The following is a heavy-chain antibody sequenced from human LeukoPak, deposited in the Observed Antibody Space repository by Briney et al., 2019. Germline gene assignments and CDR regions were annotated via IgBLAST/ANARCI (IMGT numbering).Heavy chain of an antibody. Sequence: PGRSLRLSCAASGFTFRSYGMHWVRQAPGKGLEWVAVISHDGSNKYYADSVKGRFTISRDNSKNTLYLQMNYLRAEDTALYYCAKNIAAPTTPFDYWGQGTLVTVSS. CDR1: GFTFRSYG. J-gene: IGHJ4*02. V-gene: IGHV3-30*18. D-gene: IGHD6-13*01. CDR2: ISHDGSNK. CDR3: AKNIAAPTTPFDY.